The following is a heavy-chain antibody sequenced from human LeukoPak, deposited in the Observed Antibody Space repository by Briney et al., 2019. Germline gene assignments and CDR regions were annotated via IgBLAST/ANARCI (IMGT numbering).Heavy chain of an antibody. J-gene: IGHJ4*02. Sequence: SETLSLTCAVYGGSFSGYYWSWIRQPPGKGLEWIGEINHSGSTNYNPSLKSRVTISVDTSKNQFSLKLSSVTAADTAVYYCARGQGGEWYYYFDYWGQGTLVTVSS. D-gene: IGHD3-10*01. CDR3: ARGQGGEWYYYFDY. CDR2: INHSGST. V-gene: IGHV4-34*01. CDR1: GGSFSGYY.